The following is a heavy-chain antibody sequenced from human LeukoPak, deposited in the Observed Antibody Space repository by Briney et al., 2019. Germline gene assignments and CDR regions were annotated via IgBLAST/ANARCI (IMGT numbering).Heavy chain of an antibody. CDR3: ARGQVKCSSTSCYPRVYYYGMDV. Sequence: PSETLSLTCAVYGGSFSGYYWSWIRQPPGKGLEWIGEINHSGSTNYNPSLKSRVTISVDTSKNQFSLKLSSVTAADTAVYYCARGQVKCSSTSCYPRVYYYGMDVWGQGTTVTVSS. J-gene: IGHJ6*02. CDR1: GGSFSGYY. V-gene: IGHV4-34*01. CDR2: INHSGST. D-gene: IGHD2-2*01.